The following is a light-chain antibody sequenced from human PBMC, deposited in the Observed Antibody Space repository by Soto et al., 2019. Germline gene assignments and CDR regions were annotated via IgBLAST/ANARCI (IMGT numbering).Light chain of an antibody. CDR3: QQYNNWPPWT. Sequence: EIVMTQSPATLSVSPGERATLSCRASQSVSSNLAWYQQKPGQAPRLLIYGASTRATGIPARFSGSGSGTEFTLTISSLQSEDLAVYYCQQYNNWPPWTFGQGTKGEIK. CDR2: GAS. J-gene: IGKJ1*01. CDR1: QSVSSN. V-gene: IGKV3-15*01.